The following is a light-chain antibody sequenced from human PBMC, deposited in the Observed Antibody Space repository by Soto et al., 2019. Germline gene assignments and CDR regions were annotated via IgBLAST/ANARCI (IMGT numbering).Light chain of an antibody. CDR1: SSNIGSNY. J-gene: IGLJ1*01. CDR3: AAWDDSLSGSYV. V-gene: IGLV1-47*01. CDR2: RNN. Sequence: QSVLTQPPSASGTPGQRVTISCSGSSSNIGSNYVYWYQQLPGTAPKLLIYRNNQRPSGVPDRFSGSKSGTSASLAISGLRSEDEADSYCAAWDDSLSGSYVFGTGNKVTVL.